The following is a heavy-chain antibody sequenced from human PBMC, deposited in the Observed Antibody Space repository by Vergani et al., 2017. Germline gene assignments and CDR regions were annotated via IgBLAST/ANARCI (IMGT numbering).Heavy chain of an antibody. D-gene: IGHD6-13*01. J-gene: IGHJ4*02. CDR3: ARVVAAADHTSLDY. Sequence: QVQLVQSGAEVKKPGASVKVSCKASGYTFTSYGISWVRQAPGQGLEWMGWISAYNGNTNYAQKLPGRVTMTTDTSTSTAYMERRSMRSDDTAVYSCARVVAAADHTSLDYWGQGTLVTVSS. CDR1: GYTFTSYG. CDR2: ISAYNGNT. V-gene: IGHV1-18*01.